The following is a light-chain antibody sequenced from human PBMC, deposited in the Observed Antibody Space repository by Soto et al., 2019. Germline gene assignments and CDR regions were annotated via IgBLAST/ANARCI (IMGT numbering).Light chain of an antibody. V-gene: IGLV7-43*01. CDR1: TGAVTTGNY. J-gene: IGLJ3*02. CDR2: TTN. Sequence: QTVVTQEPSLTVSPGGTVTLTCASSTGAVTTGNYPSWFQQKPGHPPRTLIYTTNDKHSWTPARFSGSLLGDKAALTLSGVQPEDEAEYYCLLYYGSAQLVFGGGTKVTVL. CDR3: LLYYGSAQLV.